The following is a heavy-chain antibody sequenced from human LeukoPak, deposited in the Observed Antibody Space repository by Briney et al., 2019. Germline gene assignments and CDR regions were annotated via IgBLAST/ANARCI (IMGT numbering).Heavy chain of an antibody. CDR2: IYSGGST. CDR1: GFTVSSNY. V-gene: IGHV3-53*01. Sequence: PGGSLRLSCAASGFTVSSNYMSWVRQAPGKGLEWVSVIYSGGSTYYADSVKGRFTISRGNSKNSLYLKMNSLRAEDTAVYYCARARGSSGWYFWYYMDVWGKGTTVTISS. D-gene: IGHD6-19*01. J-gene: IGHJ6*03. CDR3: ARARGSSGWYFWYYMDV.